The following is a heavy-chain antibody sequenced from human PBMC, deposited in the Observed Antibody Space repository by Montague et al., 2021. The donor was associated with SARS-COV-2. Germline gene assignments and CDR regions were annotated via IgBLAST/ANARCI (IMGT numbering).Heavy chain of an antibody. V-gene: IGHV4-39*01. CDR3: TRHVHMTWPEPSPGFDY. J-gene: IGHJ4*02. Sequence: SETLSPTCTVSGDSMSSSSYNWGWIRQPPGKGLEWIGSVHYSGRPYYXPSLKSRVTIYVDTSKNQLSLKLSSVTAADTAVYYCTRHVHMTWPEPSPGFDYWGQGTLVTVSS. D-gene: IGHD1-1*01. CDR1: GDSMSSSSYN. CDR2: VHYSGRP.